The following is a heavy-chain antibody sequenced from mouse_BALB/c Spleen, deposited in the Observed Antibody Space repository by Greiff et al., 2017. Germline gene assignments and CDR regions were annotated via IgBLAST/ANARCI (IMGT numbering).Heavy chain of an antibody. Sequence: EVQLQQSGPSLVKPSQTLSLTCSVTGDSITSGYWNWIRKFPGNKLEYMGYISYSGSTYYNPSLKSRISITRDTSKNQYYLQLNSVTTEDTATYYCARSMITTGGFAYWGQGTLVTVSA. CDR2: ISYSGST. CDR1: GDSITSGY. J-gene: IGHJ3*01. D-gene: IGHD2-4*01. CDR3: ARSMITTGGFAY. V-gene: IGHV3-8*02.